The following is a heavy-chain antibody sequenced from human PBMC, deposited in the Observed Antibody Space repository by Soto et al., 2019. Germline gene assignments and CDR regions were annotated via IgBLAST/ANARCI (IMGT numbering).Heavy chain of an antibody. Sequence: PSETLSLTCSVSGGSIRSYYWSWIRQSPQKGLEGIGYFSHSGTSNYTPSLKSRVTISVDTSKNQLSLSLRSVTAADTAVYFCARISSVDPYGYVIGGLDVWGQGTTVTVSS. CDR3: ARISSVDPYGYVIGGLDV. D-gene: IGHD5-18*01. CDR2: FSHSGTS. J-gene: IGHJ6*02. V-gene: IGHV4-59*01. CDR1: GGSIRSYY.